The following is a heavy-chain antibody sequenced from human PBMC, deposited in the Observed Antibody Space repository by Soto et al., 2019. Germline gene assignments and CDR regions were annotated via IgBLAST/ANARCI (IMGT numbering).Heavy chain of an antibody. CDR2: IMPIFGSA. D-gene: IGHD3-22*01. CDR3: ARQFDSDTSGYYYAY. V-gene: IGHV1-69*01. J-gene: IGHJ4*02. Sequence: QVQLVQSGAEVKKPGSSVKVSCKASGGTFSTKTISWVRQAPGQGLEWMGGIMPIFGSANYAQKFQGRVTITADEYTRTVYMELSRLRSEDTAVYYCARQFDSDTSGYYYAYWGQGTLVTVSS. CDR1: GGTFSTKT.